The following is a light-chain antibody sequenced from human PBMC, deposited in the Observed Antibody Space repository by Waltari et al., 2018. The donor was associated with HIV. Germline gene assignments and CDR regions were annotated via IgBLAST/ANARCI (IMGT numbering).Light chain of an antibody. V-gene: IGLV3-21*02. CDR3: QVWDSSSESVV. CDR1: NIGSRH. J-gene: IGLJ2*01. CDR2: HDS. Sequence: SYVLTQPPSVSVAPGQTARIPCAASNIGSRHVHWYQQKPGQAPVLVVYHDSDRPSGIPERFSGSNSGNTATLTINRVEAGDEADYYCQVWDSSSESVVFGGGAKLTVL.